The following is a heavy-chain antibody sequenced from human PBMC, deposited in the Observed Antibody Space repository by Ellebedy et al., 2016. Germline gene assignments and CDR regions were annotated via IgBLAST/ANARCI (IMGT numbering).Heavy chain of an antibody. CDR1: GFTFTSSA. Sequence: ASVKVSCKASGFTFTSSAVQWVRQARGQRLEWIGWIVVGSGNTNYAQKFQGRVAITRDTSASTAYMELSSLRSEDTAVYYCAREKRTMVRGVRYYYMDVWGKGTTVTVSS. D-gene: IGHD3-10*01. CDR2: IVVGSGNT. CDR3: AREKRTMVRGVRYYYMDV. V-gene: IGHV1-58*01. J-gene: IGHJ6*03.